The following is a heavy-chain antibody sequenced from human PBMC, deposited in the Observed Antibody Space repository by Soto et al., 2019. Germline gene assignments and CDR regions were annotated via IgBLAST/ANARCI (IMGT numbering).Heavy chain of an antibody. CDR2: IYYSGST. Sequence: TLSLTCTVSVGSISSGDYYWSWIRQPPGKGLEWIGYIYYSGSTYYNPSLKSRVTISVDTSKNQFSLKLSSVTAADTAVYYCARETTYYYDSSGYYQDNWFDPWGQGTLVTVSS. CDR3: ARETTYYYDSSGYYQDNWFDP. J-gene: IGHJ5*02. CDR1: VGSISSGDYY. V-gene: IGHV4-30-4*01. D-gene: IGHD3-22*01.